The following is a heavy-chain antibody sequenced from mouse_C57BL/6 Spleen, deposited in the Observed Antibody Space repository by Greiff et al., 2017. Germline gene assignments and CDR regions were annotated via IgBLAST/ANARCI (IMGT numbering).Heavy chain of an antibody. D-gene: IGHD2-13*01. CDR3: ARSGPVTGAMDY. CDR1: GYSFTSYY. V-gene: IGHV1-66*01. J-gene: IGHJ4*01. Sequence: QVQLQQSGPELVKPGASVKISCKASGYSFTSYYIHWVKQRPGQGLEWIGWIYPGSGNTKYNEQFKGKATLTAETSSSTAYMQLSSLTSEDSAVYYCARSGPVTGAMDYWGQGTSVTVSS. CDR2: IYPGSGNT.